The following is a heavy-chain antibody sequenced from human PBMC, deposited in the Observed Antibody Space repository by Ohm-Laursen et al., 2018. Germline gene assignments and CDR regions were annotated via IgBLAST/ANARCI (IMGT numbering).Heavy chain of an antibody. CDR1: GFTFSNAW. CDR3: TTDSKVDY. CDR2: IKSKTGGGTT. Sequence: SLRLSCAATGFTFSNAWMSWVRQAPGKGLEWVGRIKSKTGGGTTDYAAPVKGRFTISRDDSKNTLYLQMNSLKTEDTAVYYCTTDSKVDYWGQGTLVTVSS. V-gene: IGHV3-15*01. J-gene: IGHJ4*02.